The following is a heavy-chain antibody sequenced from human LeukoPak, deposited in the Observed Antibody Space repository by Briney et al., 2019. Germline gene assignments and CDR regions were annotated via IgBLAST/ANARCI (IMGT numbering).Heavy chain of an antibody. Sequence: PGGSLRLSCTASGFTFSNYWMSWVRQAPGKGLEWVANINEDGSEKYYVDSVKGRFTISRDNAKKSLYLQVNSLRADDEAIYCCARAQRLLGYCSSTGCYPLYFANWGQGTLVTVSS. D-gene: IGHD2-2*01. CDR1: GFTFSNYW. CDR2: INEDGSEK. CDR3: ARAQRLLGYCSSTGCYPLYFAN. J-gene: IGHJ4*02. V-gene: IGHV3-7*01.